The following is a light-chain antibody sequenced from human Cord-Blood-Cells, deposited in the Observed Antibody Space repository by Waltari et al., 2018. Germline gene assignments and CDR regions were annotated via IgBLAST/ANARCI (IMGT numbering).Light chain of an antibody. Sequence: SYVLTQPPSVSVAPGKTARITCGGNNIGSKSVHWYQQKPGQAPVLVIYYDSDRPSGIPERFAGSNAGNTATLTIGRVEAGEEADYYCQVWDSSSDHWVFGGGTKLTVL. V-gene: IGLV3-21*04. CDR2: YDS. J-gene: IGLJ3*02. CDR1: NIGSKS. CDR3: QVWDSSSDHWV.